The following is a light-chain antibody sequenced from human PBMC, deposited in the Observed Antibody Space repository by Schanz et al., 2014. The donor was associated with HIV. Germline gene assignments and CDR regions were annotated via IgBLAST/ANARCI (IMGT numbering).Light chain of an antibody. CDR3: SAYAGSNNYV. Sequence: QSALTQPASVSGSPGQSITISCTGTSSDVGTFNYVSWYQQHPGKAPKLMIYDVTNRPSGVPDRFSGSKSGNTASLTVSGLQADDEADYYCSAYAGSNNYVFGSGTKLTVL. V-gene: IGLV2-8*01. CDR2: DVT. CDR1: SSDVGTFNY. J-gene: IGLJ1*01.